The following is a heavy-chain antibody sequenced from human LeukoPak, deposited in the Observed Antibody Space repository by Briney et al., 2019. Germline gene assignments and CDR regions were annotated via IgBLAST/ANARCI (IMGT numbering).Heavy chain of an antibody. CDR3: ARDRGIMTTFGGVIAKGAHY. V-gene: IGHV4-30-4*07. CDR2: IYYSGST. J-gene: IGHJ4*02. CDR1: GGSISSGGYS. Sequence: SQTLSLTCAVSGGSISSGGYSWSWIRQPPGKGLEWIGYIYYSGSTYYNPSLKSRVTISIDTSKNQFSLKLSSVTAADTAVYYCARDRGIMTTFGGVIAKGAHYWGQGTLVTVSS. D-gene: IGHD3-16*02.